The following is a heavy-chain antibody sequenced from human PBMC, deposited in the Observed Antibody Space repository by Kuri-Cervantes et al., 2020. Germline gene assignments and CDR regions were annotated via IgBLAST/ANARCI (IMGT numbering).Heavy chain of an antibody. D-gene: IGHD3-9*01. CDR2: ISSSSSYT. CDR1: GFTFSSYS. J-gene: IGHJ3*02. Sequence: GESLKIPCAASGFTFSSYSMNWVRQAPGKGLEWVSSISSSSSYTYYADSVKGRFTISRDNSKNTLYLQMNSLRAEDTAVYYCAGYDILSRGSAFDIWGQGTMVTVSS. V-gene: IGHV3-21*01. CDR3: AGYDILSRGSAFDI.